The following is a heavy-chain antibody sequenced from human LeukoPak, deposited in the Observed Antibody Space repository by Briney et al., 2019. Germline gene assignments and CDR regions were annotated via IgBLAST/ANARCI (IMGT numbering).Heavy chain of an antibody. Sequence: SETLSLTCTVSGGSISSSSHFWDWIRQPPGKGLEWIGSIYSSGSTNYNPSLKSRVTISVDTSKNQFSLKLSSVTAADTAVYYCARDRRGYSYGWGQGTLVTVSS. V-gene: IGHV4-39*07. J-gene: IGHJ4*02. CDR2: IYSSGST. D-gene: IGHD5-18*01. CDR1: GGSISSSSHF. CDR3: ARDRRGYSYG.